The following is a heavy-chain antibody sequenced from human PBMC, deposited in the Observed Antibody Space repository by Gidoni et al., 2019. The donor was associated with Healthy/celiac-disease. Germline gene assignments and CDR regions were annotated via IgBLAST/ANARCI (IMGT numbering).Heavy chain of an antibody. V-gene: IGHV1-69*08. J-gene: IGHJ4*02. CDR2: IIPIIGRA. CDR3: ARELLPDSSGSIFDY. CDR1: GGPFRSYT. D-gene: IGHD3-22*01. Sequence: QVQLVQSGAEVQKPGSSVKVSCTASGGPFRSYTISWVRQAPGQGLEWMGRIIPIIGRANYAQKFQGRVTITADKSTSTAYMELSSLRSEDTAVYYCARELLPDSSGSIFDYWGQGTLVTVSS.